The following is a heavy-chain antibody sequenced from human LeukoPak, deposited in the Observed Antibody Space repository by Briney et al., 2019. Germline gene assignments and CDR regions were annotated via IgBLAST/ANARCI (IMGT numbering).Heavy chain of an antibody. CDR2: IKQDGSVK. J-gene: IGHJ4*02. V-gene: IGHV3-7*01. CDR1: GFTFSSYW. D-gene: IGHD3-22*01. Sequence: GGSLRLSCAASGFTFSSYWMSWVRQAPGKGLEWVANIKQDGSVKYYVDSVKGRFTISRDNAKNSLYLQMNSLRAEDTAVYYCARDYLYYYDSSGYYYGYWGQGTLVTVSS. CDR3: ARDYLYYYDSSGYYYGY.